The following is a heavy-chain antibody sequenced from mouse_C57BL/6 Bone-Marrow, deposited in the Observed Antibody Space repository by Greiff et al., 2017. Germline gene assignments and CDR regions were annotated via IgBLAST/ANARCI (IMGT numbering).Heavy chain of an antibody. CDR3: AIGRLRPYYFDY. CDR2: IHPSDSDT. D-gene: IGHD2-2*01. CDR1: GYTFTSYW. J-gene: IGHJ2*01. V-gene: IGHV1-74*01. Sequence: QVHVKQPGAELVKPGASVKVSCKASGYTFTSYWMHWVKQRPGQGLEWIGRIHPSDSDTNYNQKFKGKATLTVDKSSSTAYMQLSSLTSEDSAVYYCAIGRLRPYYFDYWGQGTTLTVSS.